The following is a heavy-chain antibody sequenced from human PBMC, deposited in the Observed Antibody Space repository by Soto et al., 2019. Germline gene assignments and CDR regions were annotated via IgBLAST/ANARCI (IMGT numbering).Heavy chain of an antibody. CDR1: DVSLSSAGVS. D-gene: IGHD5-12*01. J-gene: IGHJ4*02. V-gene: IGHV2-5*01. CDR2: IYWNDDR. CDR3: AHSDGGYEIIYFDV. Sequence: QITLKKSGPTLVRPRQPLTLTCALSDVSLSSAGVSVGWIRQPPGKALEWLALIYWNDDRRYSPSLKGRLTITKDTPKNEVVLTLTNLDPADTATYYCAHSDGGYEIIYFDVWGQGILVTVAS.